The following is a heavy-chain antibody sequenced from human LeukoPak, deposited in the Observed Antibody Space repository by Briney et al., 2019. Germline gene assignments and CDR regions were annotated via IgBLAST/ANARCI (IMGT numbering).Heavy chain of an antibody. CDR2: ISYDGSNK. J-gene: IGHJ4*02. V-gene: IGHV3-30-3*01. Sequence: GGSLRLSCAASGFTFSSYAMSWVRQAPGKGLEWVAVISYDGSNKYYADSVKGRFTISRDNSKNTLYLQMNSLRAEDTAVYYCARGSTGLLWFGEFYYFDYWGQGTLVTVSS. CDR3: ARGSTGLLWFGEFYYFDY. D-gene: IGHD3-10*01. CDR1: GFTFSSYA.